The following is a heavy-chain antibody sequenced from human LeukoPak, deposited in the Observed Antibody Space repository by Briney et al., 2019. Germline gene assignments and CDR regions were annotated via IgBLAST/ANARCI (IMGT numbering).Heavy chain of an antibody. D-gene: IGHD4-17*01. CDR1: GYTFTSYA. J-gene: IGHJ4*02. CDR3: AREDYGDYPRYYFDY. Sequence: ASVKVSCKASGYTFTSYAMHWVRQAPGQRLEWMGWINAGNGNTKYSQKFQGRVTITADKSTSTAYMELSSLRSDDTAVYYCAREDYGDYPRYYFDYWGQGTLVTVSS. V-gene: IGHV1-3*01. CDR2: INAGNGNT.